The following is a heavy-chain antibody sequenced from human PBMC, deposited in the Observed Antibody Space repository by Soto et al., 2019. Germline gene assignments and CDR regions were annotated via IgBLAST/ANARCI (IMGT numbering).Heavy chain of an antibody. D-gene: IGHD3-10*01. CDR2: INAGNGNT. CDR1: GYTFTSYA. J-gene: IGHJ3*02. V-gene: IGHV1-3*01. Sequence: GASVKVSCKASGYTFTSYAMHWVRQAPGQRLEWMGWINAGNGNTKYSQKFQGRVTITRDTSASTAYMELSSLRSEDTAVYYCARDWGDMVRGVGAFDIWGQGTMVTVSS. CDR3: ARDWGDMVRGVGAFDI.